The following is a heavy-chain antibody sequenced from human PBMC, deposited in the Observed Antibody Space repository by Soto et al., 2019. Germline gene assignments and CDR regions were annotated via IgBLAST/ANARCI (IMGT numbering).Heavy chain of an antibody. CDR2: VYRSGHT. D-gene: IGHD2-2*01. CDR3: ARSPSTSLIGAFDF. J-gene: IGHJ3*01. Sequence: PSETLSLTCNVSGGSISAFYWNWIRQSAGKGLEWIGRVYRSGHTTYNPSLESRVTMSIDPSKSQFSLTLGSVTAADTAVYYCARSPSTSLIGAFDFWGRGTKVTVSS. CDR1: GGSISAFY. V-gene: IGHV4-4*07.